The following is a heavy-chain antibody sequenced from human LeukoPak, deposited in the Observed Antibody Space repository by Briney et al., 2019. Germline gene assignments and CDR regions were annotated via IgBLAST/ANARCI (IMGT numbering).Heavy chain of an antibody. J-gene: IGHJ4*02. CDR2: IYYSGST. D-gene: IGHD1-1*01. CDR1: GGSISSYY. CDR3: ARVGGTTGTAFDY. V-gene: IGHV4-59*08. Sequence: SETLSLTCTVSGGSISSYYWSWIRQPPGKGLECIGYIYYSGSTNYNPSLKSRVTISVDTSKNQFSLKLNSVTAADTAVYYCARVGGTTGTAFDYWGQGTLLTVSS.